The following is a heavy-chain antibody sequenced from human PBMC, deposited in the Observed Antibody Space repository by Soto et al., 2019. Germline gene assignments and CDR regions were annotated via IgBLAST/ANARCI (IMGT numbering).Heavy chain of an antibody. CDR2: ISWNSGSI. Sequence: GGSLRLSCAASGFTFDDYAMHWVRQAPGKGLEWVSGISWNSGSIGYADSVKGRFTISRDNAKNSLYLQMNSLRAEDTALYYCAKDRGSSGLREYDYWGQGTLVTVSS. CDR1: GFTFDDYA. D-gene: IGHD6-19*01. V-gene: IGHV3-9*01. CDR3: AKDRGSSGLREYDY. J-gene: IGHJ4*02.